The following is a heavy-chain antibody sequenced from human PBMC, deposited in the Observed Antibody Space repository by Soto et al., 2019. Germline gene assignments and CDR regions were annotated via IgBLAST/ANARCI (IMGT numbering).Heavy chain of an antibody. CDR2: ISWNSGSI. J-gene: IGHJ4*02. Sequence: LRLSCAASGFTFDDYAMHWVRQAPGKGLEWVSGISWNSGSIGYADSVKGRFTISRDNAKNSLYLQMNSLRADDTALYYCAKGGPYSSSWRITYFDYWGQGTLVTVSS. D-gene: IGHD6-13*01. CDR3: AKGGPYSSSWRITYFDY. V-gene: IGHV3-9*01. CDR1: GFTFDDYA.